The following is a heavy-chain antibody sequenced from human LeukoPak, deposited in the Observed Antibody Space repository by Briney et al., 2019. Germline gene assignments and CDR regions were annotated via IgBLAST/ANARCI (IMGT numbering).Heavy chain of an antibody. V-gene: IGHV3-30-3*01. D-gene: IGHD3-16*01. CDR1: GFTFSSYS. Sequence: GGSLRLSCAPSGFTFSSYSMHWVRQAPGKGLEWVAVISYDGSNKYYADSVKGRFTISRDNSKNTLYLQMNSLRVEDTAVYYCARARYAYESDYFDYWGRGILVSVSS. J-gene: IGHJ4*02. CDR3: ARARYAYESDYFDY. CDR2: ISYDGSNK.